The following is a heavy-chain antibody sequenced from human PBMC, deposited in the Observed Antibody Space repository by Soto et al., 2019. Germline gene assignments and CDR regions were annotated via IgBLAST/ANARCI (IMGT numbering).Heavy chain of an antibody. CDR2: ISSGSSTI. D-gene: IGHD1-26*01. CDR1: GFTFSSYS. J-gene: IGHJ6*02. Sequence: TGGSLRLSCAASGFTFSSYSMNWVRQAPGRGLEWVSYISSGSSTIYYADSVKGRFTISRDNTKNTLYLKMNSLRAEDTAVYYCASQRGSSYGLDVWGQGTTVTVSS. V-gene: IGHV3-48*01. CDR3: ASQRGSSYGLDV.